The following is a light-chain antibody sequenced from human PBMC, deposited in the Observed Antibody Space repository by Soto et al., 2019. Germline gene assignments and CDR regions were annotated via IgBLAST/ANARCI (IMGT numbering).Light chain of an antibody. CDR3: CSYAGNSLYV. J-gene: IGLJ1*01. CDR2: DVS. Sequence: QSALTQPRSVSGSPGQSVTISCTGTSSDVGGYNYVSWYQQHPGKAPKFMIYDVSKRPSGVPDRFSGSKSGNTASLTISGLQAEDEADYYCCSYAGNSLYVFGTGTQLTVL. CDR1: SSDVGGYNY. V-gene: IGLV2-11*01.